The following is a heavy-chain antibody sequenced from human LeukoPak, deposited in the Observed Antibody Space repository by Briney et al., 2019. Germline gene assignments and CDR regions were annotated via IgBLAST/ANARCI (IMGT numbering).Heavy chain of an antibody. V-gene: IGHV1-2*02. J-gene: IGHJ4*02. Sequence: ASVKVSCKASGGTFSSYAISWVRQAPGQGLEWMGWINPNSGGTNYAQKFQGRVTMTRDTSISTAYMELSRLRSDDTAVYYCARDLSYCSSTSCFPSDYWGQGTLVTVSS. CDR2: INPNSGGT. CDR3: ARDLSYCSSTSCFPSDY. D-gene: IGHD2-2*01. CDR1: GGTFSSYA.